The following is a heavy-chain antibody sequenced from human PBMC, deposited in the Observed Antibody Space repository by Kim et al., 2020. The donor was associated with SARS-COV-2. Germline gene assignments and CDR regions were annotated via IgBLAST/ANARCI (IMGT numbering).Heavy chain of an antibody. CDR3: ARDRGDTSSGYCDS. V-gene: IGHV3-11*05. Sequence: ADSVKGRCTISRDNAKNSLYLQMNSLRVDDTAVYYCARDRGDTSSGYCDSWGQGTLVTVSS. D-gene: IGHD6-13*01. J-gene: IGHJ4*02.